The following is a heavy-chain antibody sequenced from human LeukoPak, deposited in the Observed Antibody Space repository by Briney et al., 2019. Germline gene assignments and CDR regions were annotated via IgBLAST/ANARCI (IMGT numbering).Heavy chain of an antibody. Sequence: SETLSLTCTVSGGSISSGGYYWSWIRQPPGKGLEWIGYIYHSGSTYYNPSLKSRVTISVDRSKNQFSLKLSSVTAADTAGYYCARVEYSGSHFDYWGQGTLVTVSS. CDR2: IYHSGST. CDR1: GGSISSGGYY. V-gene: IGHV4-30-2*01. J-gene: IGHJ4*02. D-gene: IGHD1-26*01. CDR3: ARVEYSGSHFDY.